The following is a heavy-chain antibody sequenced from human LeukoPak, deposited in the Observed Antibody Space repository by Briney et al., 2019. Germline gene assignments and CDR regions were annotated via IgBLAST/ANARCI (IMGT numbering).Heavy chain of an antibody. D-gene: IGHD2-2*01. CDR3: ARAMNARH. J-gene: IGHJ4*02. CDR2: ISTDGNDK. CDR1: GFTFSGYA. V-gene: IGHV3-30*14. Sequence: PGRSLRLSCAASGFTFSGYAMHWVRQAPGKGLEWLTVISTDGNDKHYADSVKGRFTVSRDNSKNTLYLQMNSLRAEDTAVYYCARAMNARHWGQGTLVTVSS.